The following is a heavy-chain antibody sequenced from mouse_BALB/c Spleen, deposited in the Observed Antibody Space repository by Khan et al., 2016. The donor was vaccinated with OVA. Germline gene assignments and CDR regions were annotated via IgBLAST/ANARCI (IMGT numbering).Heavy chain of an antibody. CDR1: GYSFTSDYA. D-gene: IGHD1-1*01. CDR3: ASIVLYYFGSNVAGYYFDY. V-gene: IGHV3-2*02. CDR2: ISYSGNN. Sequence: EVQLQESGPGLVKPSQSLSLTCTVTGYSFTSDYAWNWIRQFPGNKLWWMGYISYSGNNAYNPSLKSRSSITQDTSKDHFFLLLNCVTNEDTARYHVASIVLYYFGSNVAGYYFDYWGQGTTLTVSS. J-gene: IGHJ2*01.